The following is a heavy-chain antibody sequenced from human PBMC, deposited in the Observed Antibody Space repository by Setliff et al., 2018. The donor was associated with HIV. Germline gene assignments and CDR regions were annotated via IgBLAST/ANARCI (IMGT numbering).Heavy chain of an antibody. D-gene: IGHD7-27*01. Sequence: SVKVSCKASGDTFTSYSIIWVRQAPGQGLEWMGGIIPIFGSANYAQRFLGRLTITADYMELSSLRPEDTAVYFRARGRETYLGGVGFWGQGTPVTVSS. CDR1: GDTFTSYS. CDR2: IIPIFGSA. J-gene: IGHJ4*02. CDR3: ARGRETYLGGVGF. V-gene: IGHV1-69*13.